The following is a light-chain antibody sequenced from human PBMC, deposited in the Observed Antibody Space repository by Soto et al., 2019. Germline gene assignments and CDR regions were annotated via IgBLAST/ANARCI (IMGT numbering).Light chain of an antibody. CDR1: SSDVGSYNF. J-gene: IGLJ3*02. CDR2: EGS. V-gene: IGLV2-23*01. Sequence: QSALTQPASVSGSPGQSITISCTGSSSDVGSYNFVSWHQQHPGKAPKLMIYEGSKRPSGVSNRFSGSKSGNTASLTISGLQAEDEADYYCCSYAGSSTWVFGAGTKLTVL. CDR3: CSYAGSSTWV.